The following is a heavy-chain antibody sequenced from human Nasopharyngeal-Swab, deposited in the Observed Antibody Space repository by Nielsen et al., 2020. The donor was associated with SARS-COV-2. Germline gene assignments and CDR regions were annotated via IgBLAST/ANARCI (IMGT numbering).Heavy chain of an antibody. CDR2: ISSSSSYI. Sequence: GGSLRLFCAASGFTFSSYSMNWVRQAPGKGLEWVSSISSSSSYIYYADSVKGRFTISRDNAKNSLYLQMNSLRAEDTAVYYCARGPGTAMATGDYWGQGTLVTVSS. CDR1: GFTFSSYS. V-gene: IGHV3-21*01. D-gene: IGHD5-18*01. CDR3: ARGPGTAMATGDY. J-gene: IGHJ4*02.